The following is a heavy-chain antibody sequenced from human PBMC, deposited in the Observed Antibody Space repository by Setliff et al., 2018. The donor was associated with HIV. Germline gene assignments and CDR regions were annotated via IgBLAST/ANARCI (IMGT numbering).Heavy chain of an antibody. CDR2: IYYNGNA. J-gene: IGHJ3*02. D-gene: IGHD2-21*02. CDR3: AREVDVVTTSDAFDI. CDR1: GGSFSSYY. V-gene: IGHV4-30-4*08. Sequence: SETLSLTCAVYGGSFSSYYWIWIRQPPGKGLEWIGYIYYNGNAYYYNPSLKSRTTISLDTSMNQFSLKLTSVTAADTAVYYCAREVDVVTTSDAFDIWGQGTMVT.